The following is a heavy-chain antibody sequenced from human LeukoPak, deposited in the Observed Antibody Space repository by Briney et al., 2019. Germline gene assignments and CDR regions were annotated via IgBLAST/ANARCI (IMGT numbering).Heavy chain of an antibody. CDR1: GGSFSGYY. CDR3: ASLNSGSNPRDY. J-gene: IGHJ4*02. D-gene: IGHD6-6*01. Sequence: ASETLSLTCVVYGGSFSGYYWSWIRQPPGKGLEWIGEINHSGSTNYNPSLKGRVTISVDTSKNQFSLKLSSVTAADTAVYYCASLNSGSNPRDYWGQGTLVTVSS. V-gene: IGHV4-34*01. CDR2: INHSGST.